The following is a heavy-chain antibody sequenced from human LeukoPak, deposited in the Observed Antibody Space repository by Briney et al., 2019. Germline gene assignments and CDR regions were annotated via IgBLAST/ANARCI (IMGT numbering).Heavy chain of an antibody. CDR3: AGLGYCSGGSCYTNDY. CDR1: GYTFTGYY. Sequence: ASVKVSCKASGYTFTGYYMHWVRQAPGQGLEWMGRINPNSGGTNYAQKFQGRVTMTRDTSISTAYMELSRLRSDDTPVYYCAGLGYCSGGSCYTNDYWGQGTLVTVSS. CDR2: INPNSGGT. D-gene: IGHD2-15*01. V-gene: IGHV1-2*06. J-gene: IGHJ4*02.